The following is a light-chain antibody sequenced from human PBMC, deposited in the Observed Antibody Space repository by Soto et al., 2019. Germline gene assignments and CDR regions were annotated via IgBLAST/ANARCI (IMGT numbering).Light chain of an antibody. J-gene: IGLJ3*02. CDR1: SGSIASNY. CDR3: QSYDSSNVV. V-gene: IGLV6-57*02. CDR2: QDN. Sequence: NFMLTQPHSVSQSPGKTITISCTGSSGSIASNYVQWYQQRPGSAPTTVIYQDNKRPSGVPDRFSGSVDSSSNSASLTISGLQTEDEADYYCQSYDSSNVVFGGGTKLTVL.